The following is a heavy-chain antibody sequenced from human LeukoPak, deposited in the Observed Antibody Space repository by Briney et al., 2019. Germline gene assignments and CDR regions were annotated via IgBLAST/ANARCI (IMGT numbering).Heavy chain of an antibody. Sequence: PSQTLSLTCTVSGGSISSYLWSWIRQPAGKRLEYIGRIYTSGSTIYNPSLKSRVAISVDTSKNQFSLKLSSVTAADTAVYYCARENDRYGRIDYWGQGTQVTVSS. V-gene: IGHV4-4*07. CDR3: ARENDRYGRIDY. CDR1: GGSISSYL. CDR2: IYTSGST. J-gene: IGHJ4*02. D-gene: IGHD5-18*01.